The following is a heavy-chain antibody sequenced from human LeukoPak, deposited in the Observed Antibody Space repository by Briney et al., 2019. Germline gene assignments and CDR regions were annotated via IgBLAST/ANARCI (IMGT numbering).Heavy chain of an antibody. CDR3: ARRITIAAPFDY. Sequence: PSETLSLTCTVSGGSISSYYWSWIRQPPGKGLEWIGYIYTSGSTNYIPSLKSRVTISVDTSKNQFSLKLSSVTAADTAVYYCARRITIAAPFDYWGQGTLVTVSS. D-gene: IGHD6-13*01. CDR2: IYTSGST. CDR1: GGSISSYY. V-gene: IGHV4-4*09. J-gene: IGHJ4*02.